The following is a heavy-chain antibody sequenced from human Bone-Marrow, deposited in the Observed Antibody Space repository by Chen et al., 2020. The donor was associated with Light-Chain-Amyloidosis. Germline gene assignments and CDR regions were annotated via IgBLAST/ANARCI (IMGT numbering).Heavy chain of an antibody. CDR2: VSGSTVST. J-gene: IGHJ4*02. D-gene: IGHD3-10*01. Sequence: EVQLVESGGGLVQPGGSLRLSCATSGFNFSSFGMSWVRQAPGKGLEWDSTVSGSTVSTYYAGAVKGRFIISRDNSKSTLYLQMNSLRAGDTAVYFCTRKGGYFDFWGQGSLVTVSS. CDR3: TRKGGYFDF. V-gene: IGHV3-23*04. CDR1: GFNFSSFG.